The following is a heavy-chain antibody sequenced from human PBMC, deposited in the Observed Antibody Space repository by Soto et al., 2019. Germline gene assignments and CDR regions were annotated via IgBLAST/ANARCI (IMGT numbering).Heavy chain of an antibody. CDR3: ARDGAAAEDWFDP. CDR2: IYYRGST. J-gene: IGHJ5*02. V-gene: IGHV4-59*11. Sequence: PAETLSLTCTVSGGSISTQYWSWIRQPPGKGLEWIGYIYYRGSTNYNPSLKSRVTISVDTSKNQFSLKLSSVTAADTAVYYCARDGAAAEDWFDPWGQGTLVTVSS. CDR1: GGSISTQY. D-gene: IGHD6-13*01.